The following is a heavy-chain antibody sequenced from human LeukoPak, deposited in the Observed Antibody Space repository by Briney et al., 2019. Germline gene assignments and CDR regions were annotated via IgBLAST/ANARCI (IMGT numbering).Heavy chain of an antibody. V-gene: IGHV1-69*01. CDR1: GGTFSSYA. J-gene: IGHJ4*02. CDR3: ARDGEGSSGDNYYFDY. CDR2: IIPIFGTA. Sequence: ASVKVCCKASGGTFSSYAISWVRQAPGQGLEWMGGIIPIFGTANYAQKFQGRVTITADESTSTAYMELSSLRSEDTAVYYCARDGEGSSGDNYYFDYWGQGTLVTVSS. D-gene: IGHD6-19*01.